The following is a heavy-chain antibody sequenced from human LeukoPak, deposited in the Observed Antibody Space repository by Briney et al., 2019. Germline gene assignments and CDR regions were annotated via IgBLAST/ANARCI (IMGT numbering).Heavy chain of an antibody. V-gene: IGHV4-34*01. D-gene: IGHD6-13*01. CDR2: ISHSGTT. Sequence: PSETLSLTCAVSGGSFSDYQWNWIRQSPGKGLEWLGEISHSGTTTYNPSLESRVTISVDTSKNQFSLRLRSVTAADTAVYYCARDVQYSSWCLYFDYWGQGTLVTVSS. CDR3: ARDVQYSSWCLYFDY. CDR1: GGSFSDYQ. J-gene: IGHJ4*02.